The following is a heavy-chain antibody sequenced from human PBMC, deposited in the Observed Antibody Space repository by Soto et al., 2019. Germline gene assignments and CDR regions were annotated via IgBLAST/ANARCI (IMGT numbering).Heavy chain of an antibody. CDR2: IYYSGST. V-gene: IGHV4-31*03. D-gene: IGHD3-3*01. CDR3: ARGITIFGVVFPTRFDY. J-gene: IGHJ4*02. Sequence: SETLSLTCTVSGGSISSGGYYWSWIRQHPGKGLEWIGYIYYSGSTYYNPSLKSRVTISVDTSKNQFSLKLSSVTAADTAVYYCARGITIFGVVFPTRFDYWGQGTLVTVS. CDR1: GGSISSGGYY.